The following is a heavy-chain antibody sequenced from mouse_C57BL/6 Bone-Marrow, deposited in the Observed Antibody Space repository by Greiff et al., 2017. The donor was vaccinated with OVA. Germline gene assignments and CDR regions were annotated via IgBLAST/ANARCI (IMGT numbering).Heavy chain of an antibody. CDR2: IDPSDSYT. V-gene: IGHV1-59*01. Sequence: QVQLQQPGAELVRPGTSVKLSCKASGYTFTSYWMHWVKQRPGQGLEWIGVIDPSDSYTNYNQKFKGKATLTVDTSSSTAYMQRSSLTSEDSAVYYCAREGYYDYVDYWGQGTTLTVSS. CDR1: GYTFTSYW. D-gene: IGHD2-3*01. J-gene: IGHJ2*01. CDR3: AREGYYDYVDY.